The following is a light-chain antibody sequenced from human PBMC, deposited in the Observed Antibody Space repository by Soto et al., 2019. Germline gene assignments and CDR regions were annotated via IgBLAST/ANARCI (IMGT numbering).Light chain of an antibody. CDR3: QEYKTWT. CDR2: DAS. J-gene: IGKJ1*01. Sequence: DIPMTQSPSTLSGSVGDRVTITCRASQSVSTWLAWYQQTPGKAPKLLMYDASTLESGAPARFSGSGSGTEFTLTISSLQPEDFATYHCQEYKTWTFGQGTKVDIK. CDR1: QSVSTW. V-gene: IGKV1-5*01.